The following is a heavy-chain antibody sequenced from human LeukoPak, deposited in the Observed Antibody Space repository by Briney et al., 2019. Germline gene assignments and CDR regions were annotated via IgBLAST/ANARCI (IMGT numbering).Heavy chain of an antibody. V-gene: IGHV4-39*07. CDR2: IYYKGNT. J-gene: IGHJ5*02. CDR3: ARELVLLWFGERGTRWFDP. Sequence: PSETLSLTCTVSGGSISSSSFYWAWIRQPPGEGLEWIGSIYYKGNTYYNPSLKSRVTISVDTSKNQFSLKLSSVTAADTAVYHCARELVLLWFGERGTRWFDPWGQGTLVTVSS. D-gene: IGHD3-10*01. CDR1: GGSISSSSFY.